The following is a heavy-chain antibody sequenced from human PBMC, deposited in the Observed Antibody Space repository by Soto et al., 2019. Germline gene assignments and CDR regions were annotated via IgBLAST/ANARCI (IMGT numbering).Heavy chain of an antibody. D-gene: IGHD3-22*01. CDR1: GGSISSYY. J-gene: IGHJ5*02. Sequence: PSETLSLTCTVSGGSISSYYWSWIRQPPGKGLEWIGYIYYSGSTNYNPPLKSRVTISIDTSKNQFSLKLSSVTAADTAVYYCARDRHYYASTDPYNWFDPWGQGTLVTVSS. CDR2: IYYSGST. V-gene: IGHV4-59*01. CDR3: ARDRHYYASTDPYNWFDP.